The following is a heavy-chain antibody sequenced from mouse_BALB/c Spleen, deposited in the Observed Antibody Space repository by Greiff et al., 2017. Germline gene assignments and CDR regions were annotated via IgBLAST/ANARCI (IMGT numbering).Heavy chain of an antibody. CDR3: ARSLYYDYSWFAY. CDR2: IYWDDDK. J-gene: IGHJ3*01. Sequence: QVQLKESGPGILQPSQTLSLTCSFSGFSLSTSGMGVSWIRQPSGKGLEWLAHIYWDDDKRYNPSLKSRLTISKDTSSNQVFLKITSVDTADTATYYCARSLYYDYSWFAYWGQGTLVTVSA. D-gene: IGHD2-4*01. CDR1: GFSLSTSGMG. V-gene: IGHV8-12*01.